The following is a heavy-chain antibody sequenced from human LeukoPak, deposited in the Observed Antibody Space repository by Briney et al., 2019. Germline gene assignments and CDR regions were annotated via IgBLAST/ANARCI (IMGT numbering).Heavy chain of an antibody. Sequence: ASVKVSCKASGGTFSSYTISWVRQAPGQGLEWMGRIIPILGIANYAQKFQGRVTITADESTSTAYMELSSLRSEDTAVYYCARDAPAYCGGDCFLYYFDYWGQGTLVTVSS. J-gene: IGHJ4*02. CDR1: GGTFSSYT. CDR3: ARDAPAYCGGDCFLYYFDY. CDR2: IIPILGIA. V-gene: IGHV1-69*04. D-gene: IGHD2-21*01.